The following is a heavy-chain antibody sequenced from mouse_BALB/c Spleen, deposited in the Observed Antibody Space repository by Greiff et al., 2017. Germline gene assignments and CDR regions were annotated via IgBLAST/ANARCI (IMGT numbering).Heavy chain of an antibody. V-gene: IGHV3-2*02. J-gene: IGHJ3*01. CDR1: GYSITSDYA. D-gene: IGHD1-1*01. Sequence: VQLQQSGPGLVKPSQSLSLTCTVTGYSITSDYAWNWIRQFPGNKLEWMGYISYSGSTSYNPSLKSRISITRDTSKNQFFLQLNSVTTEDTATYYCARSGGSSPAWFAYWGQGTLVTVSA. CDR2: ISYSGST. CDR3: ARSGGSSPAWFAY.